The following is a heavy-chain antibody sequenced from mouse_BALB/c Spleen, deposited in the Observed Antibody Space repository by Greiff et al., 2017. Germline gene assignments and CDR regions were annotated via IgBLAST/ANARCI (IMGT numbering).Heavy chain of an antibody. Sequence: EVQVVESGGGLVQPGGSRKLSCAASGFTFSSFGMHWVRQAPEKGLEWVAYISSGSSTIYYADTVKGRFTISRDNPKNTLFLQMTSLRSEDTAMYYCARGDGSSISWFAYWGQGTLVTVSA. CDR1: GFTFSSFG. V-gene: IGHV5-17*02. D-gene: IGHD1-1*01. CDR3: ARGDGSSISWFAY. J-gene: IGHJ3*01. CDR2: ISSGSSTI.